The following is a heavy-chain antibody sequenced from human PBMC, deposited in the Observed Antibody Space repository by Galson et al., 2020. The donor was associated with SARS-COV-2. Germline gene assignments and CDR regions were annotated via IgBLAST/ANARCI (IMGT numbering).Heavy chain of an antibody. CDR2: INLNSGGT. CDR3: ARDPHYDYSIDY. J-gene: IGHJ4*02. D-gene: IGHD3-16*01. V-gene: IGHV1-2*02. Sequence: GESLKISCKASGYTFTGYYIHWVRQAPGQGLEWMGLINLNSGGTEFAQKFQGRVSMTRDTSISTAYMELSRLRSDDTAVYYCARDPHYDYSIDYWGQGTLVTVSS. CDR1: GYTFTGYY.